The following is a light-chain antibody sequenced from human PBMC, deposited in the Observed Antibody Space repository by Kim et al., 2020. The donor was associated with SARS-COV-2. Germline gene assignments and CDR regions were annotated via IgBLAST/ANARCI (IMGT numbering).Light chain of an antibody. CDR2: GAS. CDR1: QSVSSY. V-gene: IGKV3-11*01. CDR3: QQHNNWPLT. Sequence: EIVLTQSPATLSLSPGERATLSCRASQSVSSYLAWYQQKPGQAPRLLIYGASNRATGIPARFSGSGSETDFTLTISSLEPEDFAVYYCQQHNNWPLTFGGGTKVDIK. J-gene: IGKJ4*01.